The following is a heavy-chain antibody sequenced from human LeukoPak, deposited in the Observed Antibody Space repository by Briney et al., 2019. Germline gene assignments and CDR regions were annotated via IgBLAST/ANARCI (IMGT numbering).Heavy chain of an antibody. J-gene: IGHJ2*01. Sequence: GGSLRLSCAASGFTVSSNYMSWVRQAPGKGLEWVSVIYSGGSTYYADSVNGRFTISRDNSKNTLYLQMNSLRAEDTAVYYCARDRVVPAAKIPYWYFDLWGRGTLVTVSS. CDR2: IYSGGST. V-gene: IGHV3-53*01. CDR1: GFTVSSNY. CDR3: ARDRVVPAAKIPYWYFDL. D-gene: IGHD2-2*01.